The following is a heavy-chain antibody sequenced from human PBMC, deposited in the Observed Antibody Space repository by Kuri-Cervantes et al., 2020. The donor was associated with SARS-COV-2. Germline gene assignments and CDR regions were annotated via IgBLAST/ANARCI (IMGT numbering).Heavy chain of an antibody. CDR3: ARGGVVTADWYFDL. J-gene: IGHJ2*01. CDR1: GFPFRSYW. D-gene: IGHD2-21*02. Sequence: SCAASGFPFRSYWMHWVRQAPGKGLVWVSRTNSDGISTSYADSVKGRFTISIDNAKNTLYLQLNSLGAEDTAVYYCARGGVVTADWYFDLWGRGTLVTVSS. V-gene: IGHV3-74*01. CDR2: TNSDGIST.